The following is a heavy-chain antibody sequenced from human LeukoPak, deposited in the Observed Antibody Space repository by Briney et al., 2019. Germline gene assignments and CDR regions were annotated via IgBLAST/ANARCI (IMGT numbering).Heavy chain of an antibody. V-gene: IGHV3-7*01. CDR2: INQDGSAQ. Sequence: PGGSLTLSCAASGFTSGTSWMSWVRQPPGKGLEWVANINQDGSAQYYVDSVKGRFTISRDNAKSSLYLQMNSLRAEDTAVYYCARSARWGQGTLVTVSS. J-gene: IGHJ4*02. CDR3: ARSAR. CDR1: GFTSGTSW.